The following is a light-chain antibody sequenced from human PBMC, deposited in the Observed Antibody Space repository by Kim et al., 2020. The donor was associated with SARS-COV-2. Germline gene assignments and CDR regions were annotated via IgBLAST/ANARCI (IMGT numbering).Light chain of an antibody. V-gene: IGKV1-39*01. J-gene: IGKJ5*01. Sequence: DIQMTQSPSSLSASVGDRVTITCRASQSISSYLNWYQQKPGKAPKLLIYAASSLQSGVPSRFCGSGSGTDFTLSIRSLQPEDFASYYCQQSYGTPGTFGQGTRLEIK. CDR2: AAS. CDR1: QSISSY. CDR3: QQSYGTPGT.